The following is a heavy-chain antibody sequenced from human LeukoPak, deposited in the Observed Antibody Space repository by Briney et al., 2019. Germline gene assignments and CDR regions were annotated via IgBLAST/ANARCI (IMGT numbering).Heavy chain of an antibody. J-gene: IGHJ4*02. Sequence: GGSVKVSCKASGYTFTGYYMHWVRQAPGQGLEWMGWINPNSGGTNYAQKFQGRVIMTRDTSISTAYMELSRLRSDDTAVYYCARDAPKDDSSGYYHYWGQGTLVTVSS. V-gene: IGHV1-2*02. CDR3: ARDAPKDDSSGYYHY. D-gene: IGHD3-22*01. CDR2: INPNSGGT. CDR1: GYTFTGYY.